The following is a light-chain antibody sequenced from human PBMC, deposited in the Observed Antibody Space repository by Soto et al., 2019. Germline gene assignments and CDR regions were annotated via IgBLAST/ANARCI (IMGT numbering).Light chain of an antibody. V-gene: IGKV3-20*01. Sequence: EIVLTQSPGTLSLSPGERATLSYRASQSVSSSYLAWYQQKPGQAPRLLIYGASSRATGIPDRFSGSGSGTDFTLTISRLEAEDVAVYYCQQYGRLPWTFGRRTKVEIK. CDR2: GAS. CDR1: QSVSSSY. CDR3: QQYGRLPWT. J-gene: IGKJ1*01.